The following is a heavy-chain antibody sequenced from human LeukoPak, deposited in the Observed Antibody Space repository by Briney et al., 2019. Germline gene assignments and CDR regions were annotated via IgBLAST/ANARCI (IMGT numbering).Heavy chain of an antibody. D-gene: IGHD2-15*01. CDR2: ITNSGSTT. CDR1: GFTFSRYE. CDR3: ATGPAPHNGFSLNYYGMDV. Sequence: GGSLRLSCAASGFTFSRYEMHWVRQAPGKGLDWVSYITNSGSTTYYADSVKGRFTISRDNAKNSLFLQMNSLRVEDMALYYCATGPAPHNGFSLNYYGMDVWGQGTTVTVSS. J-gene: IGHJ6*02. V-gene: IGHV3-48*03.